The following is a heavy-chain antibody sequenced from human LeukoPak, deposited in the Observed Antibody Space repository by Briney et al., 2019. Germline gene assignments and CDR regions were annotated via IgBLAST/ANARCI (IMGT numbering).Heavy chain of an antibody. D-gene: IGHD2-2*01. Sequence: SETLSLTCAVYGESFSAYYWSWIRQPPGKGLEWIGEINHSGSTNYNPSLKSRVTISVDTSKNQFSLNVTSVTAADTAIYYCARSRRTRLCSTTSCPGFDYWGQGTLVTVSS. CDR2: INHSGST. J-gene: IGHJ4*02. CDR1: GESFSAYY. CDR3: ARSRRTRLCSTTSCPGFDY. V-gene: IGHV4-34*01.